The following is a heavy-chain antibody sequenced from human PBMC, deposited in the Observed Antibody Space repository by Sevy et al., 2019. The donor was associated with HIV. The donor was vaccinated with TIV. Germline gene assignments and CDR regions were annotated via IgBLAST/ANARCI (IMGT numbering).Heavy chain of an antibody. Sequence: GGSLRLSCAASGFTFSSYGMHWVRQAPGKGLEWLALISYDGSSKYYADSVKGRFTTSRDNSKNTLYLQMNSLRPEDTAFYYCTRDHMTTVTKFDYWGQGTLVTVSS. CDR3: TRDHMTTVTKFDY. CDR1: GFTFSSYG. D-gene: IGHD4-17*01. CDR2: ISYDGSSK. V-gene: IGHV3-30-3*01. J-gene: IGHJ4*02.